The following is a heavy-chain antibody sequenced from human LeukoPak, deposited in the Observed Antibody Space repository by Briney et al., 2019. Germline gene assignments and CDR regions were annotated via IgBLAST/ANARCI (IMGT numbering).Heavy chain of an antibody. CDR2: IHPSTGNP. CDR1: GYTFTIYA. CDR3: ARAYQRLGQLSLPDY. D-gene: IGHD3-16*02. V-gene: IGHV7-4-1*02. J-gene: IGHJ4*02. Sequence: GASVKVSFKASGYTFTIYAMNWVRQAPGQGLEWMGWIHPSTGNPTYAQAFTGRFVFSLDTSVSTTYLQISSLKTEDTAVYYCARAYQRLGQLSLPDYWGQGTLVTVSS.